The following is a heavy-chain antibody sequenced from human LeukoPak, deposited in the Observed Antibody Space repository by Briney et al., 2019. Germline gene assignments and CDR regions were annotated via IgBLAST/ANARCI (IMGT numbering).Heavy chain of an antibody. CDR1: GFTFSSYW. D-gene: IGHD6-6*01. V-gene: IGHV3-7*01. CDR3: ARDHSSSSLVLDY. CDR2: IKQDGSEK. Sequence: PGGSLRLSCAASGFTFSSYWMSWVRQAPGKGLEWVANIKQDGSEKYYVDSVKGRFTISRDNAKNSLYLQMNSLRAEDTAVYYCARDHSSSSLVLDYWGQGTLVTVSS. J-gene: IGHJ4*02.